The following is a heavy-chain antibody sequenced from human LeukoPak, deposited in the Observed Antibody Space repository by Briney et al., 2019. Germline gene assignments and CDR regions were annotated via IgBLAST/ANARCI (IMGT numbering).Heavy chain of an antibody. CDR3: ARDGQRAVVITIFGVEHDAFDI. Sequence: GGSLRLSCAASGFTFSSYSMTWVRQAPGKGLEWVSSISSSSSYIYYADSVKGRFTISRDNAKNSLYLQMNSLRAEDTAVYYCARDGQRAVVITIFGVEHDAFDIWGQGTMVPVSS. J-gene: IGHJ3*02. CDR1: GFTFSSYS. V-gene: IGHV3-21*01. CDR2: ISSSSSYI. D-gene: IGHD3-3*01.